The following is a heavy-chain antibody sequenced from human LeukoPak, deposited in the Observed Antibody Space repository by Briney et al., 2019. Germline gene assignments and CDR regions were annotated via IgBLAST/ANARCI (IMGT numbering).Heavy chain of an antibody. CDR1: GYTFTGYY. Sequence: ASVKVSCKASGYTFTGYYMHWVRQAPGQGLEWMGWINPNSGGTNYAQKFQGRVTMTRDTSISTAYMELSRLRSDDTAVYYCARDHFVVVTDFDYWGQGTLVTVSS. CDR3: ARDHFVVVTDFDY. D-gene: IGHD2-21*02. CDR2: INPNSGGT. V-gene: IGHV1-2*02. J-gene: IGHJ4*02.